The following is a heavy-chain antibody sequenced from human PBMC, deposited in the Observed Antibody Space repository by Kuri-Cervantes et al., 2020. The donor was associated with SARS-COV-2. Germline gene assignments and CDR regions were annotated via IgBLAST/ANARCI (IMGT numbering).Heavy chain of an antibody. D-gene: IGHD3-3*01. Sequence: GESLKISCEVSGFMISSYCMHWVRQAPEKGQVWVSRIHSSGSSTGYADSVKGRFTISRDNAKNTLYPQMHSLRVEDTAVYDCARGDFWNGYYNWYFDLWGRGTLVTVSS. J-gene: IGHJ2*01. V-gene: IGHV3-74*01. CDR1: GFMISSYC. CDR2: IHSSGSST. CDR3: ARGDFWNGYYNWYFDL.